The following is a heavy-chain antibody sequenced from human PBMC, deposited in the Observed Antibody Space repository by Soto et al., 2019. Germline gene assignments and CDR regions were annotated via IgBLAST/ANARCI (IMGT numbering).Heavy chain of an antibody. J-gene: IGHJ4*02. CDR1: GGAIRNSIYY. Sequence: SETLSLTCTVSGGAIRNSIYYWGWIRQPPGKGLEWIGTIYYDGSVAYSPSLKSRVTLSVDTSRNHFSVKINSVTAADTAVYFCARHRIAVAGPLDYWGQGTLVTVSS. V-gene: IGHV4-39*01. D-gene: IGHD6-19*01. CDR2: IYYDGSV. CDR3: ARHRIAVAGPLDY.